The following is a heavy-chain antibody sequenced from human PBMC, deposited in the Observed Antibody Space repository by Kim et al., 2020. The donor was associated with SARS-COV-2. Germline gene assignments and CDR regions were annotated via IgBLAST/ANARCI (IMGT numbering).Heavy chain of an antibody. CDR1: GASIDNSY. J-gene: IGHJ6*01. CDR3: AKHKSHSDLYYGMEV. V-gene: IGHV4-59*03. CDR2: VFYGGRS. Sequence: SETLSLTCTVSGASIDNSYWSWVRQAPGKGLEWIGSVFYGGRSRYNPSLNSRLISSFDTPSNQISLKVKFVTAADTAIYFCAKHKSHSDLYYGMEVWGRG.